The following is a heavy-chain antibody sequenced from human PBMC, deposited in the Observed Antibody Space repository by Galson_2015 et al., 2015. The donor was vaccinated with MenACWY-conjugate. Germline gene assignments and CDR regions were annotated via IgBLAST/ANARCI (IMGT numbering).Heavy chain of an antibody. CDR2: TYYSTKWYN. CDR1: GDSVSSKSAA. Sequence: CAISGDSVSSKSAAWNWISQSPSRGLEWLGRTYYSTKWYNDYAVSVKSRITINPDTSKNQFSLHLNSVTPEDTAVYYCARDEFDGNNWFDPWGQGTLVTVSS. V-gene: IGHV6-1*01. CDR3: ARDEFDGNNWFDP. J-gene: IGHJ5*02. D-gene: IGHD1-26*01.